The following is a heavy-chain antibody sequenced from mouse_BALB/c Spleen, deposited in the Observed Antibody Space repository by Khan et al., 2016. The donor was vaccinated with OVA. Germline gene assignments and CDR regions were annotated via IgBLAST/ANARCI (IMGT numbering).Heavy chain of an antibody. V-gene: IGHV2-6-5*01. CDR2: IWGGGSK. Sequence: QVQLKQSGPGLVAPSQSLSITCTVSGFSLADYAVSWIRQPPGKGLEWLGVIWGGGSKYYNSALKSRLSISKDNSKSQVFLKMNSLQTDDTAMYYGAKDPPYNAMNYWGQGTSVTVSS. CDR3: AKDPPYNAMNY. J-gene: IGHJ4*01. CDR1: GFSLADYA.